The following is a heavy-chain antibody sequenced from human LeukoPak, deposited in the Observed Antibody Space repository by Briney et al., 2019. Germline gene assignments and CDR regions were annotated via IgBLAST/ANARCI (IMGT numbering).Heavy chain of an antibody. Sequence: GGSLRLSCAASGFTFSDYYMSWIRQAPGKGLEWVSVIYSGGSTYYADSVKGRFTISRDNSKNTLYLQMNSLRAEDTAVYYCARALPAAGSPFDAFDIWGQGTMVTVSS. CDR3: ARALPAAGSPFDAFDI. J-gene: IGHJ3*02. CDR2: IYSGGST. CDR1: GFTFSDYY. D-gene: IGHD6-25*01. V-gene: IGHV3-53*01.